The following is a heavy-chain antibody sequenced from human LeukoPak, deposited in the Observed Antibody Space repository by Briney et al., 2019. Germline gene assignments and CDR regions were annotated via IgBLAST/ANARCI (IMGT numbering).Heavy chain of an antibody. D-gene: IGHD3-22*01. CDR2: ISYDGSSQ. Sequence: GRSLRLSCAASDFTFGTHGMHWVRQAPGKGLEWVAVISYDGSSQYYADSAKGRFTVSRDNSKNTLYLQMNSLRAEDTAVYYCAKDQYSYDSSAYYSYGMDVWGQGTTVTVSS. V-gene: IGHV3-30*18. J-gene: IGHJ6*02. CDR1: DFTFGTHG. CDR3: AKDQYSYDSSAYYSYGMDV.